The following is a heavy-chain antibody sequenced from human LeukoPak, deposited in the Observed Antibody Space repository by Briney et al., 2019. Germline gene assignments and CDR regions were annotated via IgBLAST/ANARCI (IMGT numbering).Heavy chain of an antibody. V-gene: IGHV1-46*01. D-gene: IGHD2-21*02. CDR1: GYTFTNYH. J-gene: IGHJ2*01. CDR2: LNPSDGST. Sequence: ASVKVSCKASGYTFTNYHIHWVRQAPGQGLVWMSILNPSDGSTTYAQKFQGRVTMTRDTSTSTVYMELSSLTSEDTAIYYCAREDSRGDKGLLYFDIWGRGTLVTVSS. CDR3: AREDSRGDKGLLYFDI.